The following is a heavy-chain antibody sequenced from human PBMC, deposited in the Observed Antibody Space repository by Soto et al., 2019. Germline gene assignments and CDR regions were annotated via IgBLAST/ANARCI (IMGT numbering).Heavy chain of an antibody. Sequence: EVQLVESGGGLVTPGGSLRLSCEASGFTFSTCSMNWVRQAPGKGLEWVSSISWASNYIYYADSVRGGFTISRDNAKNSLFLQMSSLRSEDTAVYYCARDGSGWYSDLWGPGTLVTVSS. D-gene: IGHD6-19*01. J-gene: IGHJ5*02. CDR3: ARDGSGWYSDL. CDR1: GFTFSTCS. CDR2: ISWASNYI. V-gene: IGHV3-21*01.